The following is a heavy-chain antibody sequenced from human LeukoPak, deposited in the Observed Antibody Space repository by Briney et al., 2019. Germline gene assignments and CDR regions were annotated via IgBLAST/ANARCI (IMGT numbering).Heavy chain of an antibody. Sequence: GGSLRLSCAASGFTLSSPAMSWVRQTPGKGLEWVSSITPSGDGTYYAASVKGRFTISRDNSKNTLYLQMDSLRADDTAKYYCAKDSPVATWWGQGTLVTVSS. CDR1: GFTLSSPA. D-gene: IGHD1-26*01. CDR3: AKDSPVATW. V-gene: IGHV3-23*01. CDR2: ITPSGDGT. J-gene: IGHJ4*02.